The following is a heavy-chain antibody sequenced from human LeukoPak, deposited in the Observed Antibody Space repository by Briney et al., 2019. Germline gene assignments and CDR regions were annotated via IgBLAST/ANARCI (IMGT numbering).Heavy chain of an antibody. V-gene: IGHV4-39*01. CDR3: ARVGRYFDWSLDLYYFDY. Sequence: SETLSLTCTVSGGSISSSSYYWGWIRQPPGKGLERIGSIYYSGSTYYNPSLKSRVTISVDTSNNQFSLKLSSVTAADTAVYYCARVGRYFDWSLDLYYFDYWGQGTLVTVSS. J-gene: IGHJ4*02. CDR1: GGSISSSSYY. CDR2: IYYSGST. D-gene: IGHD3-9*01.